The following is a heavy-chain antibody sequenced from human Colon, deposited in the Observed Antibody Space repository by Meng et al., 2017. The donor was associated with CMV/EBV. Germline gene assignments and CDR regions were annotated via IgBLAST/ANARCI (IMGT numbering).Heavy chain of an antibody. Sequence: QGQLVQAGNEWKKPGASVKVSFKTSGYTFTANHLHWVRQAPGQGLEWMGWIYPQDGGTYFAQKFQDRVTLTRDTPITTAYMELSGLTSDDTAIYYCVRESWYFDFWGEGTLVTVSS. J-gene: IGHJ4*02. CDR1: GYTFTANH. V-gene: IGHV1-2*02. D-gene: IGHD6-13*01. CDR2: IYPQDGGT. CDR3: VRESWYFDF.